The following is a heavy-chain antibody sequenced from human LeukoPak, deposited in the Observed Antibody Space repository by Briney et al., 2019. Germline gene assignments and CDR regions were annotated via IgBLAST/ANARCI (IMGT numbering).Heavy chain of an antibody. J-gene: IGHJ4*02. D-gene: IGHD3-22*01. CDR3: AKALAYDSSGYYLDY. V-gene: IGHV3-30*18. CDR1: GFTFSSYG. CDR2: ISYDGSNK. Sequence: QTGGSLRLSCAASGFTFSSYGMHWVRQAPGKGLEWVAVISYDGSNKYYADSVKGRFTISRDNSKNTLYLQMNSLRAEDTAVYYCAKALAYDSSGYYLDYWGQGTLVTVSS.